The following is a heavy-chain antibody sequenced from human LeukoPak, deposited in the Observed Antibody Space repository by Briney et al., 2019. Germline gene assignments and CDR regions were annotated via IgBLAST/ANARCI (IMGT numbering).Heavy chain of an antibody. CDR1: GYSFTNYA. CDR2: INTNTGNP. CDR3: ARIGYNTLDY. V-gene: IGHV7-4-1*01. D-gene: IGHD3-3*01. Sequence: ASVKVSCKPSGYSFTNYAIHWVRQAPGQGLEWMGWINTNTGNPSYALDFTGRLVLSLDTSVSTADLHLGSLKAEDTAVYYCARIGYNTLDYWGQGTLVTVSS. J-gene: IGHJ4*02.